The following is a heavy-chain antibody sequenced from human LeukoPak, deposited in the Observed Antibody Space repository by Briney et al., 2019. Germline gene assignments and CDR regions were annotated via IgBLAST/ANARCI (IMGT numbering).Heavy chain of an antibody. CDR2: VGRSNEHA. CDR3: AKEKDTIYFDA. V-gene: IGHV3-43*01. D-gene: IGHD2-15*01. Sequence: PGGSLRLSCATSGFSFSVYSMHWVRHRPGEGLEWVAVVGRSNEHASYADSVKGRFTISRDYSKSSLFLQMDSLRSEDTAIYYCAKEKDTIYFDAWGQGTLVSVSS. CDR1: GFSFSVYS. J-gene: IGHJ4*02.